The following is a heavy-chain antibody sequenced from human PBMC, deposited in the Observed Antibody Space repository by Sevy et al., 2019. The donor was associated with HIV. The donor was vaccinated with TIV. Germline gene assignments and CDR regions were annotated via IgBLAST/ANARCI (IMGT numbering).Heavy chain of an antibody. Sequence: GRSLRLSCEASGFTFSSYAMHWVRQAPGKGLDWVAIISHDGNIKVYTDSVRGRFTISRDNFKSTLYLEMNNLRTEDTAVYYCAREYYDFWTGPINYYYGMDVWGQGTTVTVSS. J-gene: IGHJ6*02. V-gene: IGHV3-30-3*01. CDR1: GFTFSSYA. D-gene: IGHD3-3*01. CDR3: AREYYDFWTGPINYYYGMDV. CDR2: ISHDGNIK.